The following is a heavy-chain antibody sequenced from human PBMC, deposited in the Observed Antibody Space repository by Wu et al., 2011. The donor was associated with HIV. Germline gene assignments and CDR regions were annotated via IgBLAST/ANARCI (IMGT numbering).Heavy chain of an antibody. D-gene: IGHD2-2*01. J-gene: IGHJ6*03. V-gene: IGHV1-8*02. CDR2: MNPNSGNT. Sequence: VQLVQSGAEVKSLGLGEGLLQGFWRHFSSYGINWVRQATGQGLEWMGWMNPNSGNTGYAQKFQGRVTMTRNTSISTAYMELSSLRSEDTAVYYCARVPSWPAAIDFYYMDVWGKGTTVTVSS. CDR1: RHFSSYG. CDR3: ARVPSWPAAIDFYYMDV.